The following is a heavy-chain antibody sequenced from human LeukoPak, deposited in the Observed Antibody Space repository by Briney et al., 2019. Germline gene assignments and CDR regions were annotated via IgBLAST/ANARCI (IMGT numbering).Heavy chain of an antibody. CDR2: ISSSSSYM. CDR1: GFTFSRYN. CDR3: ARETSTSFDI. D-gene: IGHD2-2*01. Sequence: AGGSLRLSCAASGFTFSRYNMNWVRQAPERGLEWVSSISSSSSYMYYADSVKGRFTISRDNAKNSLYLQVTSLRAEDTAVYYCARETSTSFDIWGQGTMVTVSS. V-gene: IGHV3-21*01. J-gene: IGHJ3*02.